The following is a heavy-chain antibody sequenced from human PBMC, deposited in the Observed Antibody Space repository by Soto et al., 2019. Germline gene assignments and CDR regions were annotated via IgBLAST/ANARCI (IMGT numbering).Heavy chain of an antibody. V-gene: IGHV3-13*04. CDR2: IGTAGDT. Sequence: EVQLVESGGGLVQPGGSLRLSCAASGFSFSNYDIHWVRQATGKGLEWVSGIGTAGDTYYAGSVKGRFTISRENDKNSLYLQMNSLRAGDTAVYYCARGALGFDPWGQGTLVAVSS. D-gene: IGHD6-6*01. CDR3: ARGALGFDP. J-gene: IGHJ5*02. CDR1: GFSFSNYD.